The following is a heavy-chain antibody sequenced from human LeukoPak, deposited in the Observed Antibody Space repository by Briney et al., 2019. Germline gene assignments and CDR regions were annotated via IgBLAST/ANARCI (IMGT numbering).Heavy chain of an antibody. J-gene: IGHJ3*02. V-gene: IGHV3-49*04. CDR1: GFTFGDYA. D-gene: IGHD3-3*01. Sequence: PGGYLRLSCTASGFTFGDYAMSWVRQAPGKGLEWVGFIRSKAYGGTTEYAASVKGRFTISRDDSKSIAYLQMNSLKTEDTAVYYCTRGSGYYHDAFDIWGQGTMVTVSS. CDR2: IRSKAYGGTT. CDR3: TRGSGYYHDAFDI.